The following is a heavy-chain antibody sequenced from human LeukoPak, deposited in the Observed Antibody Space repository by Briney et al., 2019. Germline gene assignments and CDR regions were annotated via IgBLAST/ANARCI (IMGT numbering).Heavy chain of an antibody. CDR1: GGSISSFY. CDR2: IYTSGST. CDR3: ARVGVDYSGNIIKYYFDY. Sequence: PSETLSLTCTVSGGSISSFYWSWIRQPAGKGLEWIGRIYTSGSTNYNPSLKSRLTMSIDTSKNQFSLKLNSVTAADTAVYYCARVGVDYSGNIIKYYFDYWGQGTLVTVSS. J-gene: IGHJ4*02. V-gene: IGHV4-4*07. D-gene: IGHD4-23*01.